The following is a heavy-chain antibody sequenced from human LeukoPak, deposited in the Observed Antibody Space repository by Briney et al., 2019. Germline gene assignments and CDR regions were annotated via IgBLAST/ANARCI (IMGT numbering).Heavy chain of an antibody. CDR3: ERFKKTGYWSNDY. J-gene: IGHJ4*01. Sequence: PSETLSLTFAVYGWSFSGYYWSWIPQPPGKGLELIGKIKHRGSTNYYPAHKRRVTISVGASKNQCSLKLSSVTAADMTVYYCERFKKTGYWSNDYGSQPTLVTV. CDR1: GWSFSGYY. D-gene: IGHD3-22*01. CDR2: IKHRGST. V-gene: IGHV4-34*01.